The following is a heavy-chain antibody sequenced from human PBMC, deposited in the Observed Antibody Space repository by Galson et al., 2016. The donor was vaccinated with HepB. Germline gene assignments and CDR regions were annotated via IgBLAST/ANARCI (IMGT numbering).Heavy chain of an antibody. J-gene: IGHJ6*02. CDR3: TRIYYDISGGYYTGLDV. CDR2: FGADGGT. CDR1: GFSFSSYD. D-gene: IGHD3-22*01. V-gene: IGHV3-13*01. Sequence: SLRLSCAASGFSFSSYDMHWVRQATGKGLEWVSAFGADGGTYYSDSVKGRFTISRENAMNPLYLQMNTLRAEDTAVYYCTRIYYDISGGYYTGLDVWGQGTTVTVSS.